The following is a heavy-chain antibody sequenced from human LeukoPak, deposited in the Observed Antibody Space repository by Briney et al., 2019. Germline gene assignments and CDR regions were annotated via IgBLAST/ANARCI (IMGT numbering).Heavy chain of an antibody. Sequence: SETLSLTCTVSGYSISSGYYWGWIRQPPGKGLEWIGSIYHSGSTYYNPSLKSRVTISVDTSKNQFSLKLSSVTAADTAVYYCATEPGGGDYWGQGTLVTVSS. V-gene: IGHV4-38-2*02. J-gene: IGHJ4*02. CDR3: ATEPGGGDY. CDR1: GYSISSGYY. D-gene: IGHD3-16*01. CDR2: IYHSGST.